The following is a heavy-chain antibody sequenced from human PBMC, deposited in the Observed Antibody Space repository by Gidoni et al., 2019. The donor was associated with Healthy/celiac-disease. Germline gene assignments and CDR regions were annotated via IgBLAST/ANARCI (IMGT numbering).Heavy chain of an antibody. CDR3: ARGARITMVRGVILPDY. Sequence: VQIQQGGAGLLKPSEALSPTRAVYGGSFSGYYWSWIRQPPGKGLEWIGEINHSGSTTYNPSLKSRVTISVDTSKNQFSLKLSSVTAADTAVYYCARGARITMVRGVILPDYWGQGTLVTVSS. D-gene: IGHD3-10*01. CDR2: INHSGST. CDR1: GGSFSGYY. J-gene: IGHJ4*02. V-gene: IGHV4-34*01.